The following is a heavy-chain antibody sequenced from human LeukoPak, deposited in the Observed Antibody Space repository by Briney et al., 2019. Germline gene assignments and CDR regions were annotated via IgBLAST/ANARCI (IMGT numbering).Heavy chain of an antibody. J-gene: IGHJ4*02. V-gene: IGHV4-59*01. D-gene: IGHD2-15*01. CDR1: GGSISSYY. Sequence: PSETLSLTCTVSGGSISSYYWSWIRQPPGKGLEWIGYIYYSGSTNYNPSLKSRVTISVDTSKNQFSLHLSSVTAADTAVYYCARFFYSYLDYWGQGTLVTVSS. CDR2: IYYSGST. CDR3: ARFFYSYLDY.